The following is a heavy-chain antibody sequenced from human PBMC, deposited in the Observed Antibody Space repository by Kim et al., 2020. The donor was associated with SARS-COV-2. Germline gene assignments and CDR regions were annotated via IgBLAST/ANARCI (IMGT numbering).Heavy chain of an antibody. CDR3: TRVPGTASVFWDAFD. CDR1: DFTFSDSA. Sequence: GGSLRLSCAASDFTFSDSAMHWVRQASGKGLEWVGRIRSKSNSYATAYAASVQCRFTISRDDSKNTAYLQMNSLKTADTAVYYCTRVPGTASVFWDAFD. D-gene: IGHD1-1*01. V-gene: IGHV3-73*01. J-gene: IGHJ3*02. CDR2: IRSKSNSYAT.